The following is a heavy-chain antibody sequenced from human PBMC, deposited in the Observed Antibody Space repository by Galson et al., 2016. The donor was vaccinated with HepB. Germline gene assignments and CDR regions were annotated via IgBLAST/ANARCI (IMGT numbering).Heavy chain of an antibody. V-gene: IGHV2-5*02. CDR3: AHRRGSGSPWAYGAFDI. CDR2: KYWDDDK. CDR1: GFSPSTTGVG. Sequence: PALVNPPPTLTLTCTFSGFSPSTTGVGVGWIRQPTGKALEWLALKYWDDDKYYNPSLKTRLIINKDTSKNQVVLTMTNMDPVDTATYYCAHRRGSGSPWAYGAFDIWGQGTMVTVSS. J-gene: IGHJ3*02. D-gene: IGHD1-26*01.